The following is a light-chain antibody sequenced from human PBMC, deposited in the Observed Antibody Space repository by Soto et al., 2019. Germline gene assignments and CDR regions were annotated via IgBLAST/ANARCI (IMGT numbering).Light chain of an antibody. J-gene: IGKJ1*01. CDR2: GAS. CDR3: QLYNRNTWS. Sequence: DIQMTQSPSTLSASVGGRVTITCRASQSVGTWVAWYQQKPGKAPKLLIYGASNLESGVPSRFSGSGSGTEFTLTNTTLQPDDFATYFCQLYNRNTWSFGPGTKVDI. V-gene: IGKV1-5*01. CDR1: QSVGTW.